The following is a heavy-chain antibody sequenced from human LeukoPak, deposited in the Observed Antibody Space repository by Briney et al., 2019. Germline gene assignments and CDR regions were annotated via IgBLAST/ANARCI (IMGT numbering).Heavy chain of an antibody. CDR3: AKDARGYHRPIDH. Sequence: SGGSLRLSCAASGFTFTDFAMSWVRQAPGKGLEWVSGIGGGGTNTDYADSVKGRFTISRDNSKNTLTLQMSSLRADDTAVYFCAKDARGYHRPIDHWGQGILVTVSS. J-gene: IGHJ4*02. V-gene: IGHV3-23*01. CDR1: GFTFTDFA. CDR2: IGGGGTNT. D-gene: IGHD3-22*01.